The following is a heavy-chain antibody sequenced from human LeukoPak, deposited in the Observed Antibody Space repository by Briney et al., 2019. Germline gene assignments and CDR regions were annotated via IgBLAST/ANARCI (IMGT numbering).Heavy chain of an antibody. V-gene: IGHV3-23*01. CDR3: AKDQNPYQLLWSYFDY. CDR1: GFTFSSYA. J-gene: IGHJ4*02. Sequence: PGGSLRLSCAASGFTFSSYAMSWVRQAPGKGLEWVSAISGSGGSTYYADSVKGRFTISRDNSKNTLYLQMNSLRAEDTAVYYCAKDQNPYQLLWSYFDYWGQGTLVTVSS. D-gene: IGHD2-2*01. CDR2: ISGSGGST.